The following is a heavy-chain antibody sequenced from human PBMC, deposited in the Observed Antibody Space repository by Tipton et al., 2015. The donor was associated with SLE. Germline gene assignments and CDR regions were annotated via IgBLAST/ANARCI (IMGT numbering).Heavy chain of an antibody. CDR3: AGCLYFDCMDV. CDR1: GGSISSYY. CDR2: IYYSGST. Sequence: TLSLTCTVSGGSISSYYWSWIRQPPGTGLEWIGYIYYSGSTNYNPSLKSRVTISVDTSKNQFSLKLSSVTAADTAVYYCAGCLYFDCMDVWGKGTTVTVSS. D-gene: IGHD2-8*01. V-gene: IGHV4-59*01. J-gene: IGHJ6*03.